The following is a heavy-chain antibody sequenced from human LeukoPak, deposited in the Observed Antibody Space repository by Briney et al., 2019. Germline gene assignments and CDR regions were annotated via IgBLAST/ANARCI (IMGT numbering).Heavy chain of an antibody. D-gene: IGHD3-9*01. CDR2: IKSKTDGGTT. J-gene: IGHJ4*02. Sequence: GGSLRLSCAASGFTFSNAWMSWVRQAPGKGLEWVGRIKSKTDGGTTDYAAPVKGRFTISRDDSKNTLYLQMNSLKTEDTAVYYCTTVGPYYDILTGYQGAFDYWGQGTLVTVSS. V-gene: IGHV3-15*01. CDR1: GFTFSNAW. CDR3: TTVGPYYDILTGYQGAFDY.